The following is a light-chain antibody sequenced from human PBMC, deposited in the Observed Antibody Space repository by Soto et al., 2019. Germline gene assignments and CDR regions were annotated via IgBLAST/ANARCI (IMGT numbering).Light chain of an antibody. V-gene: IGKV3-15*01. CDR2: GAS. J-gene: IGKJ1*01. Sequence: IVMTQSPATLSVSPGERATLSCRASQSVRSNLAWYQQIPGQAPRLLIYGASTRATGIPARFSGSGSGTEFTLTISRLEPEDFAVYYCQQYGSSSWTFGQGTKVDIK. CDR1: QSVRSN. CDR3: QQYGSSSWT.